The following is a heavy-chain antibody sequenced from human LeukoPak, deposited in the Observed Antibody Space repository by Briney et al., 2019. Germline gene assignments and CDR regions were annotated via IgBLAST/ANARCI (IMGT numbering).Heavy chain of an antibody. Sequence: SETLSLTCTVSGGSISSYYWSWIGQPPGKGLEWIGYIYYSGSTNYNPSLKSRVTISVDTSKNQFSLKLSSVTAADTAVYYCARDVEGYDILTGYYPDYFDYWGQGTLVTVSS. CDR2: IYYSGST. CDR1: GGSISSYY. V-gene: IGHV4-59*01. D-gene: IGHD3-9*01. CDR3: ARDVEGYDILTGYYPDYFDY. J-gene: IGHJ4*02.